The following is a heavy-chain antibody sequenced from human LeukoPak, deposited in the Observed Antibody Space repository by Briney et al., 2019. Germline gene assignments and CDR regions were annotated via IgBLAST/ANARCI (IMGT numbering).Heavy chain of an antibody. CDR1: GGSISSGDYY. J-gene: IGHJ6*03. Sequence: PSETLSLTCTVSGGSISSGDYYWSWIRQPPGKGLEWIGYIYYSGSTYYNPSLKSRVTISVDTSKNQFSLKLSSVTAADTAVYYCARGVVGYYMDVWGKGTTVTVPS. CDR3: ARGVVGYYMDV. CDR2: IYYSGST. V-gene: IGHV4-30-4*08.